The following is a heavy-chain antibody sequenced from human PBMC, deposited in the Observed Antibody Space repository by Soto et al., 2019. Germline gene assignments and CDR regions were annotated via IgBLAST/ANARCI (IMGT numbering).Heavy chain of an antibody. CDR1: GYTFTSYG. V-gene: IGHV1-18*04. CDR3: ARGRSSGYYRPLGY. CDR2: ISAYNGNT. J-gene: IGHJ4*02. Sequence: ASVKVSCKASGYTFTSYGISCVRQAPGQGLEWMGWISAYNGNTNYAQKLQGRVTMTTDTSASTAYMELRSLRSDDTAVYYCARGRSSGYYRPLGYWGQGTLVTVSS. D-gene: IGHD3-22*01.